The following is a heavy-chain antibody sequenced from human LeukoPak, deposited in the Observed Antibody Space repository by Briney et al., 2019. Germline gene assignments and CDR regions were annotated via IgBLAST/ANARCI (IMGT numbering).Heavy chain of an antibody. V-gene: IGHV3-48*03. CDR2: ISSSGRTI. CDR1: GFTFSSYE. Sequence: GGSLRLSCAASGFTFSSYEMIWVRQAPGKELEWVSYISSSGRTIYYADSVKGRFTTSRDNAKNSLYLQMDSLRAEDTAVYYCASSGWGDDAFDIWGQGTMVTVSS. D-gene: IGHD6-19*01. J-gene: IGHJ3*02. CDR3: ASSGWGDDAFDI.